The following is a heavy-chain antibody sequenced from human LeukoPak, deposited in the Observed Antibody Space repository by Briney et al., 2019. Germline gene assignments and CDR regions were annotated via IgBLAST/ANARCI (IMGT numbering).Heavy chain of an antibody. CDR3: ARDIAFWSGYFY. Sequence: GGSLRLSCAASGFTFSSYAMHWVRQAPGKGLEWVAVISYDGSNKYYADSVKGRFTISRDNSKNTLYLQMNSLRAEDTAVYYCARDIAFWSGYFYWGQGTLVTVSS. CDR2: ISYDGSNK. CDR1: GFTFSSYA. D-gene: IGHD3-3*01. J-gene: IGHJ4*02. V-gene: IGHV3-30-3*01.